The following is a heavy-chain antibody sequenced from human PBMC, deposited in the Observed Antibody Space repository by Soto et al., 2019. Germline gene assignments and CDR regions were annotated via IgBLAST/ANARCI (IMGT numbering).Heavy chain of an antibody. CDR3: ARDSYDYAWGSYRYSSYYIDY. D-gene: IGHD3-16*02. CDR1: GFTFRRYW. Sequence: GGSLRLSCAASGFTFRRYWMSWVRQAPGKGLEWVANIKQDGSEKYYVDSVKGRFTISRDNAKNSLYLQMNSLRAEDTAVYYCARDSYDYAWGSYRYSSYYIDYWGQGTLVTVSS. CDR2: IKQDGSEK. J-gene: IGHJ4*02. V-gene: IGHV3-7*01.